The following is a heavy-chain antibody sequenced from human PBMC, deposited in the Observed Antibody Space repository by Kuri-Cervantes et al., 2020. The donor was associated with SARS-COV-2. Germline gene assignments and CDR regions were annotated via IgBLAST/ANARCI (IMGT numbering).Heavy chain of an antibody. V-gene: IGHV1-69*13. J-gene: IGHJ6*03. D-gene: IGHD3-22*01. Sequence: SVKVSCKASGDTFSTYTITWVRQAPGQGLEWMGGIIPIFGTANYAQKFQGRVTITADESTSTAYMELSGLRSEDTAVFYCALGYWGSGYPRYYYYMDVWGKGTTVTVSS. CDR1: GDTFSTYT. CDR3: ALGYWGSGYPRYYYYMDV. CDR2: IIPIFGTA.